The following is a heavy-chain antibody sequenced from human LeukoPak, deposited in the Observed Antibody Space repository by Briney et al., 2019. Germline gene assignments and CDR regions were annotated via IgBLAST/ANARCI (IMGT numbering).Heavy chain of an antibody. V-gene: IGHV4-38-2*01. CDR3: ARVGSRDGYNFDY. Sequence: PSETLSLTCAVSGYSISSGYYWGWIRQPPGKGLEWIGTFYRSGSTYYNPSLKSRVTISVDTSKNQFSLKLSSVTAADTAVYYCARVGSRDGYNFDYWGQGTLVTVSS. CDR2: FYRSGST. J-gene: IGHJ4*02. CDR1: GYSISSGYY. D-gene: IGHD5-24*01.